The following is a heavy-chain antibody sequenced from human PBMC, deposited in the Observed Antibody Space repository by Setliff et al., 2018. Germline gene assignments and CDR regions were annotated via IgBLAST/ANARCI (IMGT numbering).Heavy chain of an antibody. CDR2: ISGSGGST. CDR3: AKVNNRFWSGYYPYYYAMDV. D-gene: IGHD3-3*01. J-gene: IGHJ6*02. CDR1: GFTFSSYA. Sequence: GGSLRLSCAASGFTFSSYAMSWVRQAPGKGLEWVSAISGSGGSTYYADSVKGRFTISRDNSKNTLYLQMNSLRAEDTAVYYCAKVNNRFWSGYYPYYYAMDVWGQGTTVTV. V-gene: IGHV3-23*01.